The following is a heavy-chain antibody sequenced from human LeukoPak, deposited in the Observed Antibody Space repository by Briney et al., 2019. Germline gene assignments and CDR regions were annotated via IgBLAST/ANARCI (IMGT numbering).Heavy chain of an antibody. V-gene: IGHV3-23*01. CDR3: ARGGGSLWSYGMDV. CDR2: ISGSGGST. CDR1: GFTFSSYA. J-gene: IGHJ6*02. D-gene: IGHD3-10*01. Sequence: GGSLRLSCAASGFTFSSYAMSWVRQAPGKGLEWVSAISGSGGSTYYADSVKGRFTISRDNSKNTLYLQMNSLRAEDAAVYYCARGGGSLWSYGMDVWGQGTTVTVSS.